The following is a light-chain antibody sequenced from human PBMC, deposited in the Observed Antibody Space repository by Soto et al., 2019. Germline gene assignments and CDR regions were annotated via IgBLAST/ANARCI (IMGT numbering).Light chain of an antibody. CDR1: QSVSSSY. CDR2: GAS. J-gene: IGKJ2*02. Sequence: EIVLTQSPGTLSLSPGERATLSCRASQSVSSSYLAWYQQKPGQAPRLLIYGASSRATGIPDRFSGSGSGTDYTLTISRLEPEEFAVDYWQQYGSSPRTFGQRTKLEIK. V-gene: IGKV3-20*01. CDR3: QQYGSSPRT.